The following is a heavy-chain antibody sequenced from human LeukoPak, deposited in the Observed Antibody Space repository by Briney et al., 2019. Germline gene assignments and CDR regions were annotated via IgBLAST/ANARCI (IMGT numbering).Heavy chain of an antibody. Sequence: PGGSLRLSXAASGFTFSNAWMSWVRQAPGKGLEWVGRIKSKTDGGTTDYAAPVKGRFTISRDDSKNTLYLQVNSLKTEDTAVYYCTSVLWLGELFFDYWGQGTLVTVSS. CDR2: IKSKTDGGTT. CDR3: TSVLWLGELFFDY. J-gene: IGHJ4*02. D-gene: IGHD3-10*01. CDR1: GFTFSNAW. V-gene: IGHV3-15*01.